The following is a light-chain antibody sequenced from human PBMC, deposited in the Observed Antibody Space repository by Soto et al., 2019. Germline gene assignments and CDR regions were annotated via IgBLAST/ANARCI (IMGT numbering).Light chain of an antibody. CDR1: QSISTNY. V-gene: IGKV3-20*01. CDR3: QQYGRT. J-gene: IGKJ5*01. CDR2: AAS. Sequence: EIVLTQSPGTLSLSPGERATLSCRASQSISTNYLAWYQQKPGQAPRLLLYAASNRVTGIPDRFSGSGSGTDFTLTITRLEPEDLALYYCQQYGRTFGQGTRLEIK.